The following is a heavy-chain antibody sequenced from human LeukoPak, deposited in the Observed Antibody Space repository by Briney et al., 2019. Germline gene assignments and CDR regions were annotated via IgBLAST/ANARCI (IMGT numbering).Heavy chain of an antibody. CDR1: GYTFTGYY. Sequence: ASVKVSCKASGYTFTGYYMHWVRQAPGQGLEWMGWINPNSGGTNYAQKFQGRVTMTRDTFISTAYMELSRLRSDDTAVYYCARDLEGRNWFDPWGQGTLVTVSS. CDR3: ARDLEGRNWFDP. D-gene: IGHD1-1*01. J-gene: IGHJ5*02. V-gene: IGHV1-2*02. CDR2: INPNSGGT.